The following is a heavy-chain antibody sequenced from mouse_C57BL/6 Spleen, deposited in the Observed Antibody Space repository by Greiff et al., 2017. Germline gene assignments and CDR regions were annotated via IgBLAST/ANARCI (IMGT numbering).Heavy chain of an antibody. V-gene: IGHV1-47*01. CDR2: FHPYNDDT. CDR1: GYTFTTYP. D-gene: IGHD2-5*01. CDR3: ARRGLYSNYEYFDV. J-gene: IGHJ1*03. Sequence: QVQLQQSGAELVKPGASVKMSCKASGYTFTTYPIEWMKQNHGKSLEWIGNFHPYNDDTKYNEKFKGKATLTVEKSSSTVYLELSRLPSDDSAVYYCARRGLYSNYEYFDVWGTGTTVTVSS.